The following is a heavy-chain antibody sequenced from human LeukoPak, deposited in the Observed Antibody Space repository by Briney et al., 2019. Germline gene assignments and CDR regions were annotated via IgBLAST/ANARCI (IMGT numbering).Heavy chain of an antibody. CDR3: ARAGSGIVGATPGADY. D-gene: IGHD1-26*01. J-gene: IGHJ4*02. CDR1: GGTFSSYA. Sequence: ASVKVSCKASGGTFSSYAISWVRQAPGQGLEWMGRIIPIFGIANHAQKFQGRVTITADKSTSTAYMELSSLRSEDTAVYYCARAGSGIVGATPGADYWGQGTLVTASS. CDR2: IIPIFGIA. V-gene: IGHV1-69*04.